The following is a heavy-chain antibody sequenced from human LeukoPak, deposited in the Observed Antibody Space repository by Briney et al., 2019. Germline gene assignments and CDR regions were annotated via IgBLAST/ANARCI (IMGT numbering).Heavy chain of an antibody. V-gene: IGHV3-53*01. CDR3: ARGETSSYDY. CDR1: GFTFSSYA. Sequence: GGSLRLSCAASGFTFSSYAINWVRQAPGKGLEWVSVIYSGGNTYYADSVKGRFTISRDNSKNTVYLQMNSLRAEDTAVYYCARGETSSYDYWGQGTLVTVSS. D-gene: IGHD2-2*01. CDR2: IYSGGNT. J-gene: IGHJ4*02.